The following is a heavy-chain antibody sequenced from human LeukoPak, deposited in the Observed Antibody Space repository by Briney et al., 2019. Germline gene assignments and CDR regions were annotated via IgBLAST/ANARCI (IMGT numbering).Heavy chain of an antibody. CDR3: ASRYCSGGSCYLSYYRMDV. CDR2: INHSGST. Sequence: SETLSLTCAVYGGSFRGYYWSWIRQPPGPGLEWIGEINHSGSTNSNPSLNPRVTISVDTSKNQFSLKLSSVTAADTAVYYCASRYCSGGSCYLSYYRMDVWGKGTTVTVSS. CDR1: GGSFRGYY. J-gene: IGHJ6*04. V-gene: IGHV4-34*01. D-gene: IGHD2-15*01.